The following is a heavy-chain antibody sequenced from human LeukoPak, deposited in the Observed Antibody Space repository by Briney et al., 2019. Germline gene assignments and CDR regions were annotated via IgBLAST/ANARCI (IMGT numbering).Heavy chain of an antibody. CDR3: ARVKVPRAYYYDSSGYYYYFDY. D-gene: IGHD3-22*01. J-gene: IGHJ4*02. V-gene: IGHV4-31*03. Sequence: PSQTLSLTCTVSGGSISSGGSYWSWIRQHPGKGLEWIGYIYYSGSTYYNPSLKSRVTISVDTSKNQFSLKLSSVTAADTAVYYCARVKVPRAYYYDSSGYYYYFDYWGQGTLVTVSS. CDR1: GGSISSGGSY. CDR2: IYYSGST.